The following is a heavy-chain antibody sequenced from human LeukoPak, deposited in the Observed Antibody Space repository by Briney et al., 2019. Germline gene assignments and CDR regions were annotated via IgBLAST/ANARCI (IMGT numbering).Heavy chain of an antibody. CDR2: IYYSGST. D-gene: IGHD6-19*01. CDR3: ARERTIAVAGTSVFDP. Sequence: SETLSLTCTVSGGSISSSSYYWGWIRQPPGKGLEWIGSIYYSGSTYYNPSLKSRVTISVDTSKNQFSLKLSSVTAADTAVYYCARERTIAVAGTSVFDPWGQGTLVTVSS. V-gene: IGHV4-39*07. J-gene: IGHJ5*02. CDR1: GGSISSSSYY.